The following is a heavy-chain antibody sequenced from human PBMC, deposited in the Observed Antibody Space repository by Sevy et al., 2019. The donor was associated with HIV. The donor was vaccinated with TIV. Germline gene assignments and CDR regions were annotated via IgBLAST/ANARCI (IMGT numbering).Heavy chain of an antibody. D-gene: IGHD5-18*01. J-gene: IGHJ4*02. CDR3: ARQRDTAMVTPNAPYFDY. CDR2: IYYSGGT. Sequence: SETLSLTCTVSGGSISSSSYYWGWIRQPPGKGLEWIGSIYYSGGTYYNPSLKSRVTISVDTSKNQFSLRLSSVTAADKALYYCARQRDTAMVTPNAPYFDYWGQGTLVTVSS. V-gene: IGHV4-39*01. CDR1: GGSISSSSYY.